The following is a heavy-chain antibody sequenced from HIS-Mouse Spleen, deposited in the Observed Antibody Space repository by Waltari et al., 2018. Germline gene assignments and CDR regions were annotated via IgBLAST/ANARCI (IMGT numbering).Heavy chain of an antibody. Sequence: QVQLVQSGAEVKKPGASVKVSCKASGYTFTSYYMPWVRQAPGQGLGWMVIINPTGGSTNYAQQFPGRVTMTRDTSTSTVYMELSSLRSEDTAVYYCARGSGYSSSWDAFDIWGQGTMVTVSS. V-gene: IGHV1-46*03. D-gene: IGHD6-13*01. CDR2: INPTGGST. CDR1: GYTFTSYY. J-gene: IGHJ3*02. CDR3: ARGSGYSSSWDAFDI.